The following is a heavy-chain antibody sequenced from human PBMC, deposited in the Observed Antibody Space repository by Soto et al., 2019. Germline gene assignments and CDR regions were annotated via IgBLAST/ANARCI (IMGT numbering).Heavy chain of an antibody. CDR3: ARDSPPGSSELGGFDY. D-gene: IGHD6-13*01. CDR1: GDSVSSNSAA. J-gene: IGHJ4*02. CDR2: TYYRSKWYN. V-gene: IGHV6-1*01. Sequence: KQSPTLSLTCAISGDSVSSNSAAWNWIRQSPSRGLEWLGRTYYRSKWYNDYAVSVKSRITINPDTSKNQFSLQLNSVTPEDTAVYYCARDSPPGSSELGGFDYWGQGTLVTVSS.